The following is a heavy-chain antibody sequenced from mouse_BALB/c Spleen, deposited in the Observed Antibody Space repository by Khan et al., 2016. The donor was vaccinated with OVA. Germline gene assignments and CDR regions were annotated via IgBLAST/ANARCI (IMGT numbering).Heavy chain of an antibody. J-gene: IGHJ3*01. CDR3: ARRNYCGCTCAY. CDR2: ITPGSGDT. Sequence: QVQLQQSGAELARPGASVKLSCKASGYTFTDYYINWVKQRTGQGLEWIGEITPGSGDTYYNEKFKGKFTLTADNSSSTVYMQLSSLTAEASAVYCGARRNYCGCTCAYGGQGTLFTVTA. CDR1: GYTFTDYY. D-gene: IGHD1-2*01. V-gene: IGHV1-77*01.